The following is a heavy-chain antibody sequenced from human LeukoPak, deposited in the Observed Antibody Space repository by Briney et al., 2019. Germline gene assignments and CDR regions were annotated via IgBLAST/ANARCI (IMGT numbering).Heavy chain of an antibody. CDR2: ISGSGTSP. D-gene: IGHD6-19*01. V-gene: IGHV3-23*01. CDR3: AKSLRYSSGCHHFDY. Sequence: PVGSLRLSCAASGFIFNNFAMSWVRQAPGKGLEWVSGISGSGTSPYYADSVKGRFTISRDNSKNTVYLQMNSLRVEDTAVYYCAKSLRYSSGCHHFDYWGQGTLVTVSS. CDR1: GFIFNNFA. J-gene: IGHJ4*02.